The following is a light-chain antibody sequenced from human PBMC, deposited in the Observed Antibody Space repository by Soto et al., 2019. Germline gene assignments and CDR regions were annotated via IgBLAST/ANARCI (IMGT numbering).Light chain of an antibody. CDR3: QHYTSYSEA. J-gene: IGKJ1*01. CDR2: KAS. Sequence: DIQVTQSPSALPASVGDTVTITCRASLSISGWLAWYQQAPGKAPKLLIYKASTLKSGVPSRFSGSGSGTEFTLTISSLQPDDFATYYCQHYTSYSEAFGQGTKVDIK. CDR1: LSISGW. V-gene: IGKV1-5*03.